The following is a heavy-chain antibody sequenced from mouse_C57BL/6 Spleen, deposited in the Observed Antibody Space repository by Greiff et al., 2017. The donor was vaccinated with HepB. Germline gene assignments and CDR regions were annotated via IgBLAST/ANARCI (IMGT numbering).Heavy chain of an antibody. V-gene: IGHV1-52*01. J-gene: IGHJ2*01. Sequence: VQLQQPGAELVRPGSSVKLSCKASGYTFTSYWMHWVKQRPIQGLEWIGNIDPSDSETHYNQKFKDKATLTVDKSSSTAYMQLSSLTSEDSAVYYCARGIYYGPFDYWGQGTTLTVSS. CDR3: ARGIYYGPFDY. CDR1: GYTFTSYW. CDR2: IDPSDSET. D-gene: IGHD2-1*01.